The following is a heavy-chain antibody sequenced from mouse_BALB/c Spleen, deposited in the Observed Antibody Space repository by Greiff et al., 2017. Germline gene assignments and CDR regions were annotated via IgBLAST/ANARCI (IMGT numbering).Heavy chain of an antibody. Sequence: EVHLQQSGPVLVRPGASVKMSCTASGYTFTSCWMHWVKQRPGLGLEWIGAIYPGNSDTSYNQKFKGKAKLPIVTSTRTIYMDLSSLTTKDSALYLYARAVFDWYFDVWGAGTTVTVSS. J-gene: IGHJ1*01. V-gene: IGHV1-5*01. CDR2: IYPGNSDT. CDR1: GYTFTSCW. CDR3: ARAVFDWYFDV.